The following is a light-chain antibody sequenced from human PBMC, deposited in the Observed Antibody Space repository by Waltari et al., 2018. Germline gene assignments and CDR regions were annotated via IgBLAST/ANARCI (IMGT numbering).Light chain of an antibody. CDR1: QGIISS. CDR2: GAS. V-gene: IGKV1-NL1*01. J-gene: IGKJ5*01. Sequence: DIQMTQSPSSLPASLGDRVTITCRASQGIISSLAWYQKKVGEAPKLLLYGASRLESGVPSRFSGSGSGTVYTLTISSLQPEDFATYYCQQYFGIPITFGQGTRLE. CDR3: QQYFGIPIT.